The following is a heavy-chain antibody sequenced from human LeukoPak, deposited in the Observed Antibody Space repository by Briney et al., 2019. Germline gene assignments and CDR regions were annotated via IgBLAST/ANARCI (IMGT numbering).Heavy chain of an antibody. D-gene: IGHD5-18*01. J-gene: IGHJ4*02. V-gene: IGHV4-39*07. CDR3: ARENGYRYDY. CDR2: IYYSGST. CDR1: GGSISSSSYY. Sequence: SETLSLTCTVPGGSISSSSYYWGWIRQPTGKGLEWIGSIYYSGSTYYNPSLKSRVTISVDTSKNQFSLKLSSVTAADTALYYCARENGYRYDYWGQGTLVTVSS.